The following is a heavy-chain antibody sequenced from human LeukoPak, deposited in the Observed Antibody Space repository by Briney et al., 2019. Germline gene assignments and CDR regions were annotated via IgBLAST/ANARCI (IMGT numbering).Heavy chain of an antibody. CDR3: ARDPFDY. CDR2: ISYDGSNK. V-gene: IGHV3-30*03. J-gene: IGHJ4*02. CDR1: GFTFSSFSSYG. Sequence: PERSLRLSCAASGFTFSSFSSYGMHWVRQAPGKGLEWVATISYDGSNKYYTDSVKGRFTVSRDNSKNTLYLQMNSLRAEDAAVYYCARDPFDYWGQGTLVTVSS.